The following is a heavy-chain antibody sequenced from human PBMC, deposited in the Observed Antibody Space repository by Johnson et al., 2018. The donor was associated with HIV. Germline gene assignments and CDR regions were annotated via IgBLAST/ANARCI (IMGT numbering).Heavy chain of an antibody. CDR1: GFTFDDYG. CDR3: AKDSATDPFDI. CDR2: TSNDGSNK. Sequence: QMQLVESGGGLVKPGGSLRLSCAASGFTFDDYGMTWVRQPPGKGLEWVAVTSNDGSNKYYADSVKGRFTIYRDNFKNTLYLQMNSLRAEDTAVYYCAKDSATDPFDIWGQGTMVTASS. D-gene: IGHD6-25*01. V-gene: IGHV3-30*18. J-gene: IGHJ3*02.